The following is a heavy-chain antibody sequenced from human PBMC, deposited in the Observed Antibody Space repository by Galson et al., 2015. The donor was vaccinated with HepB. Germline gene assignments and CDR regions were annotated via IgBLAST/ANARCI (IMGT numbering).Heavy chain of an antibody. Sequence: SLRLSCAASGFTFGDYAMSWFRQAPGKGLEWVGFIRSKAYGGTTEYAASVKGRFTISRDDSKSIAYLQMNSLKTEDTAVYYCTSSKGSYYDFWSGYGNGMDVWGQGTTVTVSS. CDR2: IRSKAYGGTT. CDR3: TSSKGSYYDFWSGYGNGMDV. D-gene: IGHD3-3*01. V-gene: IGHV3-49*03. CDR1: GFTFGDYA. J-gene: IGHJ6*02.